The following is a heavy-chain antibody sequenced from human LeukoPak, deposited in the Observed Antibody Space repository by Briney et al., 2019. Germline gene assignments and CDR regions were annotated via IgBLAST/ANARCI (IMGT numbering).Heavy chain of an antibody. CDR3: ARDRSGDYEDY. CDR2: IYSGGST. D-gene: IGHD4-17*01. CDR1: GFTVSSNY. J-gene: IGHJ4*02. Sequence: GGSLRLSCAASGFTVSSNYMSWVRQAPAKGLEWVSVIYSGGSTYYADSVKGRFTISRDNSKNTLYLQMNSLRAEDTAVYYCARDRSGDYEDYWGQGTLVTVST. V-gene: IGHV3-53*01.